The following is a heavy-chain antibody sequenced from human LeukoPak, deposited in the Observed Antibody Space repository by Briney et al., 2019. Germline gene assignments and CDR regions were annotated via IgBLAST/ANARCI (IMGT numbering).Heavy chain of an antibody. D-gene: IGHD2-2*01. J-gene: IGHJ5*02. Sequence: SETLSLTCTVSGGSISSSSYYWGWIRQPPGKGLEWIGSIYYSGSTYYNPSLKSRVTISVDTSKNQFSLKLSSVTAADTAVYYCARVRSVVVVPAAMQRRWFDPWGQGTLVTVSS. V-gene: IGHV4-39*07. CDR3: ARVRSVVVVPAAMQRRWFDP. CDR1: GGSISSSSYY. CDR2: IYYSGST.